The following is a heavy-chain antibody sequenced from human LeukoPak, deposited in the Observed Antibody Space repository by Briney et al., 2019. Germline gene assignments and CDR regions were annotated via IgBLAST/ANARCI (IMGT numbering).Heavy chain of an antibody. V-gene: IGHV1-58*02. CDR3: AASGFGFGELPSYFYYYMDV. CDR2: IVVGSGNT. J-gene: IGHJ6*03. Sequence: SVKVSCKASGFTFTRSAMQWVRQARGQRLEGIGWIVVGSGNTKYAQKFQERVTITRDMSTGTAYMELSSLRSEDTAVYYCAASGFGFGELPSYFYYYMDVWGKGTTVTISS. CDR1: GFTFTRSA. D-gene: IGHD3-10*01.